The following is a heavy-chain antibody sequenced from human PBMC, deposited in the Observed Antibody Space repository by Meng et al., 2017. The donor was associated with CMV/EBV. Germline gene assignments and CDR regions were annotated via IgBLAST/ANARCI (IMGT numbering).Heavy chain of an antibody. V-gene: IGHV3-30*04. CDR1: YA. D-gene: IGHD2-2*02. J-gene: IGHJ5*02. CDR3: AREGVRGDIVVVPAAISWFDP. Sequence: YAMHCVRQAPGKGLEWVAVISYDGSNKYYADSVKGRFTISRDNSKNTLYLQMNSLRAEDTAVYYCAREGVRGDIVVVPAAISWFDPWGQGTLVTVSS. CDR2: ISYDGSNK.